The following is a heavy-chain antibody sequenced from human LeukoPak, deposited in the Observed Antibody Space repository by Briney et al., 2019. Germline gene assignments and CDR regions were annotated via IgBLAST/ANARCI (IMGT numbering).Heavy chain of an antibody. V-gene: IGHV4-59*01. J-gene: IGHJ4*02. CDR1: GGSISSYY. Sequence: PSETLSLTCTVSGGSISSYYWSWIRQPPGKGLEWIGYIYYSGSTNYNPSLKSRVTISADTSKNQFSLKLSSVTAADTAVYYCARVPQWDQGEYYFDYWGQGTLVTVSS. CDR2: IYYSGST. D-gene: IGHD1-26*01. CDR3: ARVPQWDQGEYYFDY.